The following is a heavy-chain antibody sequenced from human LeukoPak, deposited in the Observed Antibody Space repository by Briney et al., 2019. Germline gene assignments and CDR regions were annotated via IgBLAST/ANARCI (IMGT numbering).Heavy chain of an antibody. Sequence: GASVKVSCKASGYTFTSYAMHWVRQAPGQRLEWMGWINAGNGNTKYSQEFQGRVTMTRDTSISTAYMELSRLRSDDTAVYYCARGDESGSNDYWGQGTLVTVSS. CDR1: GYTFTSYA. V-gene: IGHV1-3*01. CDR2: INAGNGNT. J-gene: IGHJ4*02. D-gene: IGHD3-10*01. CDR3: ARGDESGSNDY.